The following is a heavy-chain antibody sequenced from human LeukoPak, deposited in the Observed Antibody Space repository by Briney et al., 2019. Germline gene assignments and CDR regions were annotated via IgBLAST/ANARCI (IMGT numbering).Heavy chain of an antibody. D-gene: IGHD2-2*01. Sequence: SQTLSLTCTVSGGSISSGGYYWRWIRQHPGTGLEWIGYIYYSGSTYYNPSLKSRVTISVDTSKNQFSLKLSSVTAADTAVYYCARDRFYQLRDDAFDIWGQGTMVTVSS. CDR2: IYYSGST. CDR1: GGSISSGGYY. CDR3: ARDRFYQLRDDAFDI. J-gene: IGHJ3*02. V-gene: IGHV4-31*03.